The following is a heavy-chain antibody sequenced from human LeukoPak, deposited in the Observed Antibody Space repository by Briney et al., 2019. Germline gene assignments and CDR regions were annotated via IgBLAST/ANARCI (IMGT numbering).Heavy chain of an antibody. CDR2: IDNDGNT. V-gene: IGHV3-53*01. CDR3: ARDGSARSLGN. J-gene: IGHJ4*02. CDR1: GFTVSDNY. Sequence: PGGSLRLSCAASGFTVSDNYMSWVRQAPGKGLEWVSVIDNDGNTYYADSVKGRFTISRDNSKNTLYLQMNSLRAEDTAVYYCARDGSARSLGNWGQGTLVSVSS. D-gene: IGHD6-6*01.